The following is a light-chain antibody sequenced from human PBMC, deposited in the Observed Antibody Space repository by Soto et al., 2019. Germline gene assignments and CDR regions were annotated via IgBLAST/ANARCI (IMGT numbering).Light chain of an antibody. J-gene: IGKJ1*01. V-gene: IGKV3-15*01. CDR2: GAS. Sequence: EIVMTQSPATLSVSPGERATLSCRASQSVSSNLAWYQQKPGQAPRLLIYGASTRATGVPARVSGSASGTEFTLTISSLQSEDFAVYFCQQYSTWPPTFGQGNKVEIK. CDR3: QQYSTWPPT. CDR1: QSVSSN.